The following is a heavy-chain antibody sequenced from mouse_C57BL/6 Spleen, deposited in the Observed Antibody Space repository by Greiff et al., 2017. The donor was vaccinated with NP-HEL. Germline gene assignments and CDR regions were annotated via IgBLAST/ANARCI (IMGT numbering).Heavy chain of an antibody. D-gene: IGHD1-1*01. V-gene: IGHV14-1*01. J-gene: IGHJ3*01. CDR1: GFNIKDYY. CDR2: IDPEDGDT. Sequence: EVQLQQSGAELVRPGASVKLSCTASGFNIKDYYMHWVKQRPEQGLEWIGRIDPEDGDTEYAPKFQGKATMTADTSSNTVYLQLSSLISEDTAVYYCTSIYYYGSSRFAYWGQGTLVTVSA. CDR3: TSIYYYGSSRFAY.